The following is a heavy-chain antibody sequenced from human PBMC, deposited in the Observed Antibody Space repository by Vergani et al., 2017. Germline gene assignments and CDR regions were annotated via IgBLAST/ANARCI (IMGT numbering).Heavy chain of an antibody. CDR1: GFTFSSYS. CDR2: ISSRSSYI. D-gene: IGHD2-2*01. Sequence: EVQLVESGGGLVKPGGSLRLSCAASGFTFSSYSMNWVRQAPGKGLEWVSSISSRSSYIYYADSVKGRFTISRDNAKNSLYLQMNSLRAEDTAVYYCARSLSQDIVVVPAAMYYYYGMDVWGQGTTVTVSS. CDR3: ARSLSQDIVVVPAAMYYYYGMDV. V-gene: IGHV3-21*01. J-gene: IGHJ6*01.